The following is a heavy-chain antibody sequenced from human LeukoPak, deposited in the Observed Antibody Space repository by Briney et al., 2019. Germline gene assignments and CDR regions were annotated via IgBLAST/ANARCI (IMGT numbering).Heavy chain of an antibody. D-gene: IGHD2/OR15-2a*01. CDR1: GFTFSNYG. Sequence: GGSLGLSCAASGFTFSNYGMHWVRQAPGKGLEWVALIWYDGSNKYYTDSVKGRLTISRDNSKDTLFLQMNSLRAEDTAVYYCAREGPRGNSQFDYWGQGTLVTVSS. J-gene: IGHJ4*02. V-gene: IGHV3-33*01. CDR3: AREGPRGNSQFDY. CDR2: IWYDGSNK.